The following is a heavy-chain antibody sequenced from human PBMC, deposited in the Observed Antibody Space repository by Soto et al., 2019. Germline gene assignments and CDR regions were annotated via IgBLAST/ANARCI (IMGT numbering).Heavy chain of an antibody. CDR2: LYNTGST. CDR1: GASISRYY. Sequence: SETLSLTCTVSGASISRYYWSWIRQSPGKGLEWIGYLYNTGSTIYNPSLKSRVTISVDTSKNQFSLKMNSVTAADTAVYYCARGPTLTTDYWGQGALVTVS. J-gene: IGHJ4*02. V-gene: IGHV4-59*01. CDR3: ARGPTLTTDY. D-gene: IGHD4-17*01.